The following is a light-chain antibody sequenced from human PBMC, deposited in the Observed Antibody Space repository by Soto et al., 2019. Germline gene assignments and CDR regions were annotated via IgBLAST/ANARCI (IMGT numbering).Light chain of an antibody. V-gene: IGKV2-28*01. J-gene: IGKJ4*01. CDR1: QSLLYSNGYIY. CDR2: LGS. CDR3: MQYRHIPRT. Sequence: DVVLTQSPLSLPVTPGEPASISCRSSQSLLYSNGYIYLDWYVQKPGQSPQLLIFLGSNRASGVPDRFSGSVSGTDFTLSISRVEADDVGVYYCMQYRHIPRTFGGGTKVEIK.